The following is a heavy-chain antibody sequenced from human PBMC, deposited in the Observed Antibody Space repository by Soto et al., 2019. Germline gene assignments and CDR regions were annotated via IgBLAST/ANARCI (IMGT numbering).Heavy chain of an antibody. CDR2: ISGSDDST. D-gene: IGHD6-6*01. CDR1: GFTFSSYA. Sequence: EVQLLESGGGLVQPGESLRLSCAASGFTFSSYAMSWVHQAPGKGLEWVSVISGSDDSTYYADSVKGRFTISRDNSKNTLYLQMNSLRAEGTAVYYCAKRSSSSTFDYWGQGTLVTVSS. V-gene: IGHV3-23*01. CDR3: AKRSSSSTFDY. J-gene: IGHJ4*02.